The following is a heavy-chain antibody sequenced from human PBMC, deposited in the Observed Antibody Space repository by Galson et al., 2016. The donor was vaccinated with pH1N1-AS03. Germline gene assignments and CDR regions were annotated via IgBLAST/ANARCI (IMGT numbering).Heavy chain of an antibody. CDR2: IRSKAYGGTT. Sequence: SLRLSCAASGFSFGDCPMNWVRQAPGKGLEWVGFIRSKAYGGTTENAASVKGRFSISRDDSKYIAYLQMNSLKTEDTAMYYCASQNYYDSSGSFDFFDHWGQGTLVTVSS. CDR3: ASQNYYDSSGSFDFFDH. D-gene: IGHD3-22*01. J-gene: IGHJ4*02. V-gene: IGHV3-49*04. CDR1: GFSFGDCP.